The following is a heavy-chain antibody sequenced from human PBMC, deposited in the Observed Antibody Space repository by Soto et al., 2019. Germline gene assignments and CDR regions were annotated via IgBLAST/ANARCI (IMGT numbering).Heavy chain of an antibody. D-gene: IGHD5-12*01. Sequence: QLQLQASGPGLVKPSETLSLTCTVSGGSISSSSYYWGWIRQPPGKGLEWIGSIYYSGSTYYNPSLKSRVTISVDMSKNQFSRKLSSVTAADTAVYYCARLRGYSGYDPAPFDYWGQGTLVTVSS. J-gene: IGHJ4*02. V-gene: IGHV4-39*01. CDR3: ARLRGYSGYDPAPFDY. CDR2: IYYSGST. CDR1: GGSISSSSYY.